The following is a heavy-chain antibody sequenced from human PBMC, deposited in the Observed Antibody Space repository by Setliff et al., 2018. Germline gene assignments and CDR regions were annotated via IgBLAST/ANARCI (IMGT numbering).Heavy chain of an antibody. CDR3: AKYYSDNSGPRGAFDY. CDR1: GFTFSSLW. D-gene: IGHD3-22*01. CDR2: INQDGSAK. Sequence: GGSLRLSCAASGFTFSSLWMSWVRQAPGRGLEWVANINQDGSAKYYVDSVRGRFTISRDNAKNSLYLQMNSLRAEDTAVYYCAKYYSDNSGPRGAFDYWGQGTLVTVSS. J-gene: IGHJ4*02. V-gene: IGHV3-7*01.